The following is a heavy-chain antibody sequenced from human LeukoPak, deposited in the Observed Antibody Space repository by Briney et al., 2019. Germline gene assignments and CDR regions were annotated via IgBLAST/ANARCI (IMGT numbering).Heavy chain of an antibody. J-gene: IGHJ4*02. CDR2: ITSSGNTT. D-gene: IGHD4-17*01. V-gene: IGHV3-48*03. Sequence: PGGSLRLSCAASGFTFSSYEMNWVRQAPGKGLEWVSYITSSGNTTYYADSGKGRFTISRDNAKNSLYLQMNSLRAEDTAVYYCARLTTMTTTGGPFDYWGQGTLVTVSS. CDR3: ARLTTMTTTGGPFDY. CDR1: GFTFSSYE.